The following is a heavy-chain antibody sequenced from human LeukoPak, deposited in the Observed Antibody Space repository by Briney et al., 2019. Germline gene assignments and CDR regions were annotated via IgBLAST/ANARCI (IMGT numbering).Heavy chain of an antibody. V-gene: IGHV4-59*01. J-gene: IGHJ4*02. CDR3: ARGFGSSGYYLPGY. Sequence: PSETLSLTCTVSGGSISSYYWSWIRQPPGKGLEWIGYVYYTGSTNYNPSLKSRVTISLDTSKNQFSLKLNSVTAADTAVYYCARGFGSSGYYLPGYWGQGTLVTVSS. D-gene: IGHD3-22*01. CDR1: GGSISSYY. CDR2: VYYTGST.